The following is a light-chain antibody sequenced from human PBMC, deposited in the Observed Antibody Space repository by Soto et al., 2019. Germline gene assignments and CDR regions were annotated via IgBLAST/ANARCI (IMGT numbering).Light chain of an antibody. CDR1: QTVRSN. V-gene: IGKV3-15*01. CDR2: DAS. Sequence: EIVMTQSPATLSVSPGERATLSCRASQTVRSNLAWYQQKHGQAPRLLIYDASTRATGVPARFSGSGSGTEFTLIISSLQSEDLALYYCQQYNKFPSLTFGGGTKVEIK. J-gene: IGKJ4*01. CDR3: QQYNKFPSLT.